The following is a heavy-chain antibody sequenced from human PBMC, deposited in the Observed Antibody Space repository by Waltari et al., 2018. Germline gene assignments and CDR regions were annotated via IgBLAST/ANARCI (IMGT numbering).Heavy chain of an antibody. CDR3: ARDRGRGIYLDS. CDR1: GDSMSSTDW. J-gene: IGHJ4*02. V-gene: IGHV4-4*02. CDR2: VQRSGRT. D-gene: IGHD2-15*01. Sequence: QLQLPESGPGLVKPSGTLYLTCAVSGDSMSSTDWWSWVRQSPGKGLEWIGQVQRSGRTNYNPSFASRVTISIDTSTNQFSLKVTSATAADTAMYFCARDRGRGIYLDSWGQGTLVTVSP.